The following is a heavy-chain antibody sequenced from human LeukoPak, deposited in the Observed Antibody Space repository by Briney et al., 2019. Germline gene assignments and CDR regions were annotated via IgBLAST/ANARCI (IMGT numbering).Heavy chain of an antibody. J-gene: IGHJ4*02. CDR3: ARGSHQSVDSDYPHFDY. Sequence: SETLSLTCAVYGGSFSGYYWSWIRQPPGKGLEWIGEINHSGSTNYNPSLKSRVTISVDTSKNQFSLKLSSVTAADTAVYYCARGSHQSVDSDYPHFDYWGQGTLVTVSS. CDR2: INHSGST. V-gene: IGHV4-34*01. D-gene: IGHD4-11*01. CDR1: GGSFSGYY.